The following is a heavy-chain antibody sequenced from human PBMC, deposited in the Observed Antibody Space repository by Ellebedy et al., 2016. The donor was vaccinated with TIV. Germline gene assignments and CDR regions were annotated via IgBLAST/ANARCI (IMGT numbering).Heavy chain of an antibody. D-gene: IGHD4-17*01. V-gene: IGHV3-7*01. CDR2: MRDEGSEK. Sequence: GGSLRLSCAAYGFSFRSYWMTWVRQAPGKGLEWVANMRDEGSEKYYVESVRGRFTISRDNAKNSLYLEMNSLRAEDTAVYYCATDGSYGDYLSPAHAFEIWGQGTMVAVSS. CDR1: GFSFRSYW. J-gene: IGHJ3*02. CDR3: ATDGSYGDYLSPAHAFEI.